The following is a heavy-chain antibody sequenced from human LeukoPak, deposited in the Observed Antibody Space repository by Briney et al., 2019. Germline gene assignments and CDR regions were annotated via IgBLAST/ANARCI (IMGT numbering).Heavy chain of an antibody. V-gene: IGHV4-59*01. Sequence: SETLSLTCIVSGGSMNDFYWSWIRQPPGKGLEWLGYVYYTGRSDSSPSLKSRLTISLNMSKKQFSLRLRSVAAADTAVYYCAGASGTGSLKFDPWGQGALVTVSS. D-gene: IGHD3-10*01. J-gene: IGHJ5*02. CDR3: AGASGTGSLKFDP. CDR2: VYYTGRS. CDR1: GGSMNDFY.